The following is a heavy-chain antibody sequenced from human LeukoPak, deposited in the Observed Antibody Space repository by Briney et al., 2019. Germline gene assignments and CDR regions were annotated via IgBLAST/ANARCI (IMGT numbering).Heavy chain of an antibody. CDR2: INPDSGGT. V-gene: IGHV1-2*02. Sequence: ASVKVSCKASGYTFTGYYMHWVRQAPGQGLEWMGWINPDSGGTNYAQKFQGRVTMTRDTSISTVYMELSRLRSDDTAVYYCARIGYSSSSLDYWGQGTLVIVSS. J-gene: IGHJ4*02. CDR3: ARIGYSSSSLDY. D-gene: IGHD6-6*01. CDR1: GYTFTGYY.